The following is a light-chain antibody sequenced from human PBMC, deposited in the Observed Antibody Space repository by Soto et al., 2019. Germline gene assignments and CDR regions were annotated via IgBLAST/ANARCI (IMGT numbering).Light chain of an antibody. CDR2: DVS. J-gene: IGLJ2*01. V-gene: IGLV2-14*01. CDR1: SSDVGGYNY. Sequence: QSALTQPASVSGSPGQSITTSCTGTSSDVGGYNYVSWYQQHPGKAPKLMIYDVSNRPSGVSNRFSGSKSGNTASLTISGLQAEDEADYYCSSYTSSSPPVVFGGGTQLTVL. CDR3: SSYTSSSPPVV.